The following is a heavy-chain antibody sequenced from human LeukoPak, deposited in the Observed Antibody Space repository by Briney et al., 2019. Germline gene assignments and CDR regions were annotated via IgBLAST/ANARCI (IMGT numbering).Heavy chain of an antibody. CDR3: AGHNSPTYGMDV. Sequence: PSETLSLTCAVSGGSISSGGYSWSWIRQPPGKGLEWIGYIYHSGSTYYNPSLKSRVTISVDRSKNQFSLKLSSVTAADTAVYYCAGHNSPTYGMDVWGQGTTVTVSS. J-gene: IGHJ6*02. CDR1: GGSISSGGYS. V-gene: IGHV4-30-2*01. CDR2: IYHSGST. D-gene: IGHD1-14*01.